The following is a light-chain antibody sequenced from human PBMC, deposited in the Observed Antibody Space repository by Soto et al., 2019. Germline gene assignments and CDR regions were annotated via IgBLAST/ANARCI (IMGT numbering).Light chain of an antibody. CDR3: QQYNNLTYT. V-gene: IGKV1-33*01. CDR2: DSS. Sequence: DIQMTQSPSSLSASVGDRFTITCQASQDITNYLNWYQQQPGKAPKLLIYDSSNLETGVPSRFLGSGSGTDFSFTISSLQPEDIAIYFCQQYNNLTYTFGQGTRQE. CDR1: QDITNY. J-gene: IGKJ2*01.